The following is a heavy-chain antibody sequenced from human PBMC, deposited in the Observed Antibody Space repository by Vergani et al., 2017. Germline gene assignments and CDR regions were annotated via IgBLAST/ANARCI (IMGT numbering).Heavy chain of an antibody. J-gene: IGHJ6*02. CDR2: INHSGST. D-gene: IGHD3-22*01. CDR3: ARANYYDSSGYYYGRYYYYYGMDV. Sequence: QVQLQQWGAGLLKPSETLSLTCAVYGGSFSGYYWSWIRQPPGKGLEWIGEINHSGSTNYNPSLKSRVTIPVDTSKNQFSLKLSSVTAADTAVYYCARANYYDSSGYYYGRYYYYYGMDVWGQGTTVTVSS. CDR1: GGSFSGYY. V-gene: IGHV4-34*01.